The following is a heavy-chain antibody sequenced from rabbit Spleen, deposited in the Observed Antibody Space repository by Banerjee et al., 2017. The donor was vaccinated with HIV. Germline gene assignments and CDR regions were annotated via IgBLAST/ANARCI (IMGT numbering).Heavy chain of an antibody. J-gene: IGHJ4*01. V-gene: IGHV1S7*01. Sequence: QLEESAGGLVQPGGSLKLSCKASGFTLSRYYMNWVRQAPGKGLEWIGYIDPVFGITYYANWVNGRFSISRENAQNTVFLQMTSLTAADTATYFCARGSATMTMVITGFYLGLWGPGTLVTVS. CDR1: GFTLSRYY. CDR2: IDPVFGIT. CDR3: ARGSATMTMVITGFYLGL. D-gene: IGHD2-1*01.